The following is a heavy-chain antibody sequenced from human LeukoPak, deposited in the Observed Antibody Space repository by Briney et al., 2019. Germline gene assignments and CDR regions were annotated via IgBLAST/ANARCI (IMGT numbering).Heavy chain of an antibody. CDR3: ARHGSGGSFDY. CDR1: GGSLNSYY. V-gene: IGHV4-59*01. D-gene: IGHD6-19*01. J-gene: IGHJ4*02. Sequence: SETLSLTCSVSGGSLNSYYWSWIRQAPGKGLEWIGNTYYIGSPNYNPSLKRRVTISVDTTKNQFSLRLTSVTAADTAVYYCARHGSGGSFDYWGQGVLVTVSS. CDR2: TYYIGSP.